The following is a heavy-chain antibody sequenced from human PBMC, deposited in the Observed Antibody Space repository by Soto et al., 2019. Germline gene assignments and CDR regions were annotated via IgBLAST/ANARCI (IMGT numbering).Heavy chain of an antibody. CDR1: GDSISSGDYY. Sequence: PSETLSLTCIVSGDSISSGDYYWSWIRQPPGKGLEWIGYIYYSSTTYYNPSLKSRVTISVDKSKNHFSLELTSVTAADTAVYYCARGGGYTFDYWGQGTLVTVSS. CDR2: IYYSSTT. V-gene: IGHV4-30-4*01. CDR3: ARGGGYTFDY. D-gene: IGHD3-16*01. J-gene: IGHJ4*02.